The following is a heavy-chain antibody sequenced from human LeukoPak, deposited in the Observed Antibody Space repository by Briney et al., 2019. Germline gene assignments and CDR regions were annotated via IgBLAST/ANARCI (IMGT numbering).Heavy chain of an antibody. Sequence: GGSLRLSCAASGFTFSSYNMNWVRQAPGKGLEWVSYISGSSSTIYYADSVKGRFTISRDNAKNSLYLQMNSLRAEDTAVYYCARAGDYFDTSGYFYYFDYWGQGTLVTVSS. J-gene: IGHJ4*02. CDR2: ISGSSSTI. CDR1: GFTFSSYN. D-gene: IGHD3-22*01. V-gene: IGHV3-48*04. CDR3: ARAGDYFDTSGYFYYFDY.